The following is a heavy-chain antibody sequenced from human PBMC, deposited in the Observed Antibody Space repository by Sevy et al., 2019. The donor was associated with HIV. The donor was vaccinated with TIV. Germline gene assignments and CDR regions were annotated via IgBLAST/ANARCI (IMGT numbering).Heavy chain of an antibody. CDR3: ARGEVNYDSLIPIRTEGGYYYGMDV. V-gene: IGHV3-21*01. CDR1: GFTFSSYS. CDR2: ISSSSNYI. Sequence: GGSLRLSCAASGFTFSSYSMNWVRQAPGKGLEWVSSISSSSNYIYYADSVKGRFTISRDNGKNSLYLQMNSLRAEDTAVYYCARGEVNYDSLIPIRTEGGYYYGMDVWGQGTTVTVSS. J-gene: IGHJ6*02. D-gene: IGHD3-3*01.